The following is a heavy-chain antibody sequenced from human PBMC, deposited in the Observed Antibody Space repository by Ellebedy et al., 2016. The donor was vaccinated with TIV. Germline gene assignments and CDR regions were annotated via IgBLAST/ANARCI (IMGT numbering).Heavy chain of an antibody. Sequence: GESLKISCAASGFTFNNYNMIWVRQAPGKGLEWISYISSDAITTDYADSVKGRFSISRDNAKTSVYLQMNGLRAEDTAVYYCARDMGRWLQFLAYWGQGTLVTVSS. V-gene: IGHV3-48*03. D-gene: IGHD5-24*01. J-gene: IGHJ4*02. CDR2: ISSDAITT. CDR1: GFTFNNYN. CDR3: ARDMGRWLQFLAY.